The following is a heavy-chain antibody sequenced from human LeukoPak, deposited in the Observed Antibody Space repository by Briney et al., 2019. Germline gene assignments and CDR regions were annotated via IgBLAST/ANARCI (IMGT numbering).Heavy chain of an antibody. D-gene: IGHD2-8*02. J-gene: IGHJ5*02. Sequence: GGSLRLSCVASGFTFSNHAMTWVRQAPGKGLEWVSAISADAVDTFYAPSVKGRFTISRDNSKNTMYLQINSLRAEDTAIYYCAKDVWWSVSWGQGTLVTVSS. CDR1: GFTFSNHA. CDR3: AKDVWWSVS. CDR2: ISADAVDT. V-gene: IGHV3-23*01.